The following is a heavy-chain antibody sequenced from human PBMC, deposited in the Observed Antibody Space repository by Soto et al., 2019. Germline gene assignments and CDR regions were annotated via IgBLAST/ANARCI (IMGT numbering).Heavy chain of an antibody. CDR3: ERESVDIVATTSYFDY. CDR2: IYSGGST. CDR1: GFTVSSNY. V-gene: IGHV3-66*01. J-gene: IGHJ4*02. Sequence: EVQLVESGGGLVQPGGSLRLSCAASGFTVSSNYMSWVRQAPGKGLEWVSVIYSGGSTYYADSVKGRFTISRDNSKNTLYLQMNSLRAEDTAVYYCERESVDIVATTSYFDYWGQGTLVTVSS. D-gene: IGHD5-12*01.